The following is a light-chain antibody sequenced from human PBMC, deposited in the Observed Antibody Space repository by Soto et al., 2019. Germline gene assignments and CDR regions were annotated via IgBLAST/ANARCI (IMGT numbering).Light chain of an antibody. CDR1: SDDVGNYNF. V-gene: IGLV2-14*01. J-gene: IGLJ1*01. CDR2: GVS. Sequence: QSALTQPASVSGSPGQSITISCTGTSDDVGNYNFVSWYQQHPDKAPKLLIYGVSNRPSGVSLRFSGSKSGNTASLTISGLQAEDEADYYCNSYTVDVAPYVFGTGTKLTVL. CDR3: NSYTVDVAPYV.